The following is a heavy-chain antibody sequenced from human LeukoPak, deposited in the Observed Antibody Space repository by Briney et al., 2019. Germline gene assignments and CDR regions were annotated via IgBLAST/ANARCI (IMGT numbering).Heavy chain of an antibody. Sequence: ASVRVSCKTSEYTFTGYFIHWVRQAPGQGLEWLGRINPNSDGTNYAQKFQGRVTMTKDTSVNTAYMELNNLRPDDTAVYYCAREREGGAYRLPDYWGQGTLVTVSS. CDR1: EYTFTGYF. CDR2: INPNSDGT. V-gene: IGHV1-2*06. D-gene: IGHD4-11*01. CDR3: AREREGGAYRLPDY. J-gene: IGHJ4*02.